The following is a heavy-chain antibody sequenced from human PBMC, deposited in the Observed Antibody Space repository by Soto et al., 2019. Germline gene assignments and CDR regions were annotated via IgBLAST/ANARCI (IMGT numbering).Heavy chain of an antibody. CDR3: ARLIAAVGPIDY. Sequence: QVHLQESGPGLVKPSGTLSLTCAVSGGSISSSNWWSWVRQPPGKGLEWSGEIYHSGSTNYNPSLKSRVTISVDKSKNQFSLKVSSVPAADTAVYYCARLIAAVGPIDYWGQGTLVTVSS. V-gene: IGHV4-4*02. D-gene: IGHD6-13*01. CDR2: IYHSGST. J-gene: IGHJ4*02. CDR1: GGSISSSNW.